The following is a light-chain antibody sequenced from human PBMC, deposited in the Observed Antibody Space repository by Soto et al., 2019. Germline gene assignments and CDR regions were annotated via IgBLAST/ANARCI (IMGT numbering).Light chain of an antibody. Sequence: MTQDPATLSVSPGERATLSCWASQSVNSNLAWYQQKLGQAPRVLIYGASTRATGIPARFSGSGSETEFILTISSLQPEDVATYHSPKYNSAPLTFGGGTKVDIK. CDR1: QSVNSN. J-gene: IGKJ4*01. CDR2: GAS. CDR3: PKYNSAPLT. V-gene: IGKV3-15*01.